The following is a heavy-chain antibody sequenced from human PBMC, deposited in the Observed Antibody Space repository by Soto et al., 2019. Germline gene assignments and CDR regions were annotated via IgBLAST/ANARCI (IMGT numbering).Heavy chain of an antibody. CDR1: GGTFSSYA. CDR2: IIPIFGTA. CDR3: EGARAVAGTSGRDY. V-gene: IGHV1-69*12. D-gene: IGHD6-19*01. J-gene: IGHJ4*02. Sequence: QVQLVQSGAEVKKPGSSVKVSCKASGGTFSSYAISWVRQAPGQGLEWMGGIIPIFGTANYAQKFQGRVTVTADEHKGEAYMGLSRLRSEDAAVYYCEGARAVAGTSGRDYWGQGTLVTVSS.